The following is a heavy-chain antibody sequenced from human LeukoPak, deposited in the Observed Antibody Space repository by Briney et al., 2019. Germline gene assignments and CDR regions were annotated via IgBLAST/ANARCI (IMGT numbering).Heavy chain of an antibody. D-gene: IGHD1-26*01. CDR3: ARWEASKEFDY. J-gene: IGHJ4*02. CDR1: GFTFSSYA. CDR2: ISYDGSNK. V-gene: IGHV3-30*04. Sequence: PGGSLRLSCAASGFTFSSYAMHWVRQAPGKGLEWVAVISYDGSNKYYADSVKGRFTISRDNSKNTLYLQMNSLRAEDTAVYYCARWEASKEFDYWGQGTLVTVSS.